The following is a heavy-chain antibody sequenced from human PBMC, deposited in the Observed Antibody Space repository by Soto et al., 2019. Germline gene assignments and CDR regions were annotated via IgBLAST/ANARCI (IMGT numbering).Heavy chain of an antibody. CDR2: ISSNGGST. CDR1: GFTFSSYA. Sequence: PGGSLRLSCAASGFTFSSYAMHWVRQAPGKGLEYVSAISSNGGSTYYANSVKGRFTIPRDNSKNTLYLQMGSLRAEDMAVYYCARGYYYVDYWGQGTLVTVSS. V-gene: IGHV3-64*01. CDR3: ARGYYYVDY. J-gene: IGHJ4*02. D-gene: IGHD3-10*01.